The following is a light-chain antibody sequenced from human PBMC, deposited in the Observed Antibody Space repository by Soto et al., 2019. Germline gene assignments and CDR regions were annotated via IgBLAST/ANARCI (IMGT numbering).Light chain of an antibody. CDR2: GAS. Sequence: EIVMMQSPATLSVSPRARATLSCRASQALGTNLAWYQHKPGQAPRLLIYGASTRATGVPVRFSGSGSETEFTLTISSLQSDDLAVYYCQQFTNWPYPFGQGTKLEIE. CDR1: QALGTN. V-gene: IGKV3-15*01. J-gene: IGKJ2*01. CDR3: QQFTNWPYP.